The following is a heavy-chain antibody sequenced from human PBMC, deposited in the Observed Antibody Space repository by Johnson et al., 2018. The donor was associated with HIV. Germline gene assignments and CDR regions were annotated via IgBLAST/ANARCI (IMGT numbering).Heavy chain of an antibody. D-gene: IGHD6-13*01. CDR1: GFTFNDYA. V-gene: IGHV3-15*01. Sequence: VQLVESGGGVVQPGRSLRLSCAASGFTFNDYAMHCVRQPPGKGLEWVGRIKSKTDGGTTDYAAPVKGRFTISRDDSKNTLYLQMNSLKTEDTAVYYCTTDLAAVGSGAFDIWGQGTMVTVSS. CDR3: TTDLAAVGSGAFDI. CDR2: IKSKTDGGTT. J-gene: IGHJ3*02.